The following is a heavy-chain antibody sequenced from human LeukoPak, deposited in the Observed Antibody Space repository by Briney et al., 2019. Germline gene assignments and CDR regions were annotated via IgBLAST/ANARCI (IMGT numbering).Heavy chain of an antibody. CDR2: IYYSGST. V-gene: IGHV4-59*01. D-gene: IGHD1-1*01. J-gene: IGHJ5*02. CDR3: ARGGYGNWFDP. CDR1: GGSISSYY. Sequence: PSETLSLTCTVSGGSISSYYWSWIRQPPGKGLEWIGYIYYSGSTNYNPSLKSRVTISVDTSKNQFSLKLSSVTAADTAVYYCARGGYGNWFDPWGQGTLVTVSS.